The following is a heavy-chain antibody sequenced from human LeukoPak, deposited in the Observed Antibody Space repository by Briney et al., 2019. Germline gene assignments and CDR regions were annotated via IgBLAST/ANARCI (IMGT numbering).Heavy chain of an antibody. CDR3: ASLDAVDI. CDR1: GNTFTDYY. J-gene: IGHJ3*02. CDR2: NNANSGGA. V-gene: IGHV1-2*02. Sequence: ASVMVSCKASGNTFTDYYIHWVRQAPGQGFEWMGWNNANSGGANYAQKFQGRVTMTRDTSISTAYMELSRLRSDDTAVYYCASLDAVDIWGQGTMVTVSS.